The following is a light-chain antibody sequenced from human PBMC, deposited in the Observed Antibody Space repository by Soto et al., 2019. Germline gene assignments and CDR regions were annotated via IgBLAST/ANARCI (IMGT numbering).Light chain of an antibody. J-gene: IGLJ1*01. CDR1: SSDVGGYNY. CDR3: SSYTSSSTLYV. Sequence: QSVLTQPASVSGSPGQSITISCTGTSSDVGGYNYVSLYQQHPGKAHKLMIYEVSNRPSGVSNRFSGSKSGNTASLTISGLQAEDEADYDCSSYTSSSTLYVFGTGTKLTVL. V-gene: IGLV2-14*01. CDR2: EVS.